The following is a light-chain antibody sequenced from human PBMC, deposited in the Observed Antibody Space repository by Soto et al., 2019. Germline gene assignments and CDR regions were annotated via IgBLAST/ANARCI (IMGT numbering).Light chain of an antibody. V-gene: IGKV3-20*01. J-gene: IGKJ4*01. CDR2: GAS. CDR3: QLTELT. Sequence: EIVLTQSPGTLSLSPGERATLSCRASQSVSSSYLAWYQQKPGQAPRLLIYGASSRATSIPDRFSGSGSGTDFTLTISRLEPEDFAVYYCQLTELTFGGGTKVEIK. CDR1: QSVSSSY.